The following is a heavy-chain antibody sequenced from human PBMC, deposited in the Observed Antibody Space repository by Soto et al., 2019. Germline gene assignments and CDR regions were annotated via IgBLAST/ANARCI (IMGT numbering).Heavy chain of an antibody. J-gene: IGHJ6*03. CDR3: AGEDYDYYYLDV. Sequence: QVQLVQSGAEVKKPGSSVKVSCKASGGSFSTYTINWVRQAPGQGLEWMGRIIPVIGIGNYAQKFKGRVTSTAYKSTSRAYMELSSLRSESTAVYYCAGEDYDYYYLDVWGKGTTVTVSS. CDR2: IIPVIGIG. CDR1: GGSFSTYT. V-gene: IGHV1-69*08.